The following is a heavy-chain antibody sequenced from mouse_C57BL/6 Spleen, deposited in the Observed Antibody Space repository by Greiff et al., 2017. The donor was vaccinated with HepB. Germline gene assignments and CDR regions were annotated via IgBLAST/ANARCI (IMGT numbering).Heavy chain of an antibody. CDR1: GYTFTDYY. CDR2: INPYNGGT. Sequence: VQLQQSGPVLVKPGASVKMSCKASGYTFTDYYMNWVKQSHGKSLEWIGVINPYNGGTSYNQKFKGKATFTVDKSSSTAYMELNSLTSEDSAVYYCARSYDYDGGFAYWGQGTLVTVSA. D-gene: IGHD2-4*01. V-gene: IGHV1-19*01. J-gene: IGHJ3*01. CDR3: ARSYDYDGGFAY.